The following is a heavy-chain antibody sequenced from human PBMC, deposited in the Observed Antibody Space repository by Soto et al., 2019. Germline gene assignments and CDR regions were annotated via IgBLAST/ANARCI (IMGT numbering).Heavy chain of an antibody. V-gene: IGHV4-61*01. Sequence: QVQLQESGPGLVKPSETLSLTCTVSGGSVSSGSYYWSWIRQPPGKGLEWIGYIYYSGSTNYNPSLKSRVTISVDTSKHQFSLQLNSVTAADTAVYCCASYSSGWYDVSYWGQGTLVTVSS. D-gene: IGHD6-19*01. CDR1: GGSVSSGSYY. CDR3: ASYSSGWYDVSY. CDR2: IYYSGST. J-gene: IGHJ4*02.